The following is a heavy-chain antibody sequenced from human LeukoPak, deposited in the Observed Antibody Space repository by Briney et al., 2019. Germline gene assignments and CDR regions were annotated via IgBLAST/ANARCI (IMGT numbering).Heavy chain of an antibody. CDR3: ARGLEVRGVLFDY. CDR2: IYSGGST. D-gene: IGHD3-10*01. V-gene: IGHV3-53*01. CDR1: AFTVSSKY. Sequence: PGGSLRLSCAASAFTVSSKYMSWVRQAPGKGLEWVSVIYSGGSTYYADSVKGRFTISRDNSKNTLYLQMNSLRAEDTAVYYCARGLEVRGVLFDYWGQGTLVTVSS. J-gene: IGHJ4*02.